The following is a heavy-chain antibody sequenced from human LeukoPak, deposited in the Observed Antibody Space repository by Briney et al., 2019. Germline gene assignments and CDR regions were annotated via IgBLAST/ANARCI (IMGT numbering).Heavy chain of an antibody. V-gene: IGHV3-43*02. Sequence: GGSLRLSCAASGFTFDDYAMHWVRQAPGKGLEWVSLISGDGGTTHYADSVKGRFTISRDNSKNSLYLQMNSLRTEDTALYYCVKSYSGSYDFDYWGRGTLVTVSS. D-gene: IGHD1-26*01. J-gene: IGHJ4*02. CDR3: VKSYSGSYDFDY. CDR2: ISGDGGTT. CDR1: GFTFDDYA.